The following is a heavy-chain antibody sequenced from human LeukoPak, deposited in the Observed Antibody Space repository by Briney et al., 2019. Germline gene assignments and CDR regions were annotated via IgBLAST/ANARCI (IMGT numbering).Heavy chain of an antibody. CDR3: ARKRSSGYYDSSGYAIDAFDM. CDR1: GYRLSNYW. V-gene: IGHV5-51*01. D-gene: IGHD3-22*01. J-gene: IGHJ3*02. CDR2: IYASDSDT. Sequence: GESLKISCKASGYRLSNYWIGWVRQVSGKSLEWIGTIYASDSDTRYSPSFQGQVTISADKSINTAYLQWSSLKASDTAMYYCARKRSSGYYDSSGYAIDAFDMWGQGTMDTVSS.